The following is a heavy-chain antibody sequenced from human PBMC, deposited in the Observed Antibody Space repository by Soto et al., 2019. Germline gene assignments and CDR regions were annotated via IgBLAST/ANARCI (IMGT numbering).Heavy chain of an antibody. V-gene: IGHV4-59*08. J-gene: IGHJ5*02. CDR1: GGSISTYY. CDR2: IYYSGST. D-gene: IGHD6-13*01. Sequence: SETLSLTCAVSGGSISTYYWSWIRQPPGKGLEWIGYIYYSGSTNYNPSLKSRVTISVDTSRNQFSLKLSSVTAADTAVYYCARQERGIAAPGDHWGQGTLVTVSS. CDR3: ARQERGIAAPGDH.